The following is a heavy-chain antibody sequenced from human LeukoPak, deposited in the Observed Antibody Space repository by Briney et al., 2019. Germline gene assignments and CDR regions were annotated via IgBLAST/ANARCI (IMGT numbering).Heavy chain of an antibody. CDR1: GGSISSYY. CDR2: IYYSGST. Sequence: PSETLSLTCTVFGGSISSYYLSWIRQPPGKGLEWIGYIYYSGSTNYNPSLKSRVTISVDTSKNQFSLKLSSVTAADTDVYYCARGRYCSGGSCLWFDYWGQGTLVTVSS. CDR3: ARGRYCSGGSCLWFDY. V-gene: IGHV4-59*01. D-gene: IGHD2-15*01. J-gene: IGHJ4*02.